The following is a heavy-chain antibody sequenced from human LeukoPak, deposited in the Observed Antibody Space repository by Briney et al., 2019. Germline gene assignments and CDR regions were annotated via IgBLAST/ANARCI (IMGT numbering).Heavy chain of an antibody. CDR1: GGSVSSSKW. CDR3: TRGGLTFGGD. D-gene: IGHD3-10*01. CDR2: VYHDGGT. Sequence: PSGTLSLTCVVSGGSVSSSKWWSWVRQPPGKGLEWTGQVYHDGGTKYNPSLKSRVTISVDKSKNQFSLKLTSVTVADTAVYYCTRGGLTFGGDWGQGTLVTVSS. V-gene: IGHV4-4*02. J-gene: IGHJ4*02.